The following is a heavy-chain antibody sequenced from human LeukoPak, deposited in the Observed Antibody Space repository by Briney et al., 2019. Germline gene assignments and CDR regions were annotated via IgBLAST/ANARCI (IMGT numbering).Heavy chain of an antibody. J-gene: IGHJ4*02. D-gene: IGHD5-18*01. Sequence: PSETLSLTCTVSGGSISSYYWSWIRQPPGKGPEWIGYIYYSGSTNYNPSLKSRVTISVDTSKNQFSLKLSSVTAADTAVYYCARVGLYSYGTPDYWGQGTLVTVSS. CDR1: GGSISSYY. CDR3: ARVGLYSYGTPDY. V-gene: IGHV4-59*08. CDR2: IYYSGST.